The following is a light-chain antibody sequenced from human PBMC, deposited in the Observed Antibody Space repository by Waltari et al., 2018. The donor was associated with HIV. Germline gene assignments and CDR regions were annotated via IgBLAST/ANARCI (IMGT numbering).Light chain of an antibody. J-gene: IGLJ2*01. Sequence: QSALTQPASVSGSPGQSITISCDLHDNDYVYWYQRHPGKAPKVIIYEVTNRPSGLSNRFSGSKSGNTATLTISGLQPEDEAYYFCTSYISGTSPVFGRGTRVTVL. V-gene: IGLV2-14*01. CDR1: DLHDNDY. CDR3: TSYISGTSPV. CDR2: EVT.